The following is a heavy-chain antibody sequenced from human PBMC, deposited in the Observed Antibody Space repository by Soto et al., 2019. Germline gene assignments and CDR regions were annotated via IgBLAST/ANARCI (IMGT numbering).Heavy chain of an antibody. V-gene: IGHV5-51*01. Sequence: PGESLKISCVGSGFSFSRYTVGWVRPVPGKGLEWMGVIHPGDSDTIYSPSFQGQVTISADKSISTAYLQWSSLKASDTAMYYCTLFYGDSYYYYYGMDVWGQGTTVTVSS. CDR2: IHPGDSDT. J-gene: IGHJ6*02. CDR3: TLFYGDSYYYYYGMDV. D-gene: IGHD4-17*01. CDR1: GFSFSRYT.